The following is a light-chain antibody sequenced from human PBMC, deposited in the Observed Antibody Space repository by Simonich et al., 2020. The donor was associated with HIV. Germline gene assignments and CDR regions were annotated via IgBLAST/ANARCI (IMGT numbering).Light chain of an antibody. J-gene: IGKJ4*01. Sequence: DIVMTQSQDSLAVSLGERATINCKSSPSVLYNSNNQNYIAWYQQKPGQPPRLLVYWASTRESGVPDRFSGSGSGTDFPLTISSLQAEDVAVYYCQQYYSTPLTFGGGTKVEIK. CDR2: WAS. V-gene: IGKV4-1*01. CDR3: QQYYSTPLT. CDR1: PSVLYNSNNQNY.